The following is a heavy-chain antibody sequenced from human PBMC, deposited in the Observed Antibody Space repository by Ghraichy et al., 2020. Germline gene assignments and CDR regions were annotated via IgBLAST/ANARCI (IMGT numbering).Heavy chain of an antibody. V-gene: IGHV1-69*04. CDR2: IIPILGIA. CDR3: ARDGRTYYYDSSGQRFDY. J-gene: IGHJ4*02. D-gene: IGHD3-22*01. Sequence: SVKVSCKASGGTFSSYAISWVRQAPGQGLEWMGRIIPILGIANYAQKFQGRVTITAYKSTSTAYMELSSLRSEDTAVYYCARDGRTYYYDSSGQRFDYWGQGTLVPVSS. CDR1: GGTFSSYA.